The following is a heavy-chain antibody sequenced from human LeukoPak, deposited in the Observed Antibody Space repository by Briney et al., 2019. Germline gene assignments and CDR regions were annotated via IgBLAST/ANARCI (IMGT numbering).Heavy chain of an antibody. V-gene: IGHV1-69*05. J-gene: IGHJ4*02. CDR2: IIPIFGTA. Sequence: SVKVSCKASGGTFSSYAISRVRQAPGQGLEWMGGIIPIFGTANYAQKFQGRVTITTDESTSTAYMELSSLRSEDTAVYYCARDRYYDSSGYHISEYYFDYWGQGTLVTVSS. CDR3: ARDRYYDSSGYHISEYYFDY. D-gene: IGHD3-22*01. CDR1: GGTFSSYA.